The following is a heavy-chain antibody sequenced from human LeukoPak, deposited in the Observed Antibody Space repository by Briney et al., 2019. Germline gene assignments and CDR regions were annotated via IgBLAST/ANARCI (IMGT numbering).Heavy chain of an antibody. CDR3: AKGRGSPYYFDY. CDR1: GFTFSSYA. J-gene: IGHJ4*02. CDR2: IGDGGGSI. Sequence: GALRLSCAASGFTFSSYAMTWFRQAPGKGLEWVSAIGDGGGSINYADSVKGRFTISRDNSKNTLYLQLNILRAEDTAVYFCAKGRGSPYYFDYWGQGTLVTVSS. D-gene: IGHD1-26*01. V-gene: IGHV3-23*01.